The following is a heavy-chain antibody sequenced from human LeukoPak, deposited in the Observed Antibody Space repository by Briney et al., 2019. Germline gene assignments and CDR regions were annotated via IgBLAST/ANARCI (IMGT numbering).Heavy chain of an antibody. CDR3: AREITSRRGHYFDY. CDR2: IYHSGTA. D-gene: IGHD1-14*01. CDR1: GGSISSNAHY. V-gene: IGHV4-30-2*01. J-gene: IGHJ4*02. Sequence: PSQTLSLTCTVSGGSISSNAHYWSWIRRPPGKGLECVGYIYHSGTAYYNPSLKSRVTISIDKSKNQFSLKLSSVTAADTAVYYCAREITSRRGHYFDYWGQGTLVTVSS.